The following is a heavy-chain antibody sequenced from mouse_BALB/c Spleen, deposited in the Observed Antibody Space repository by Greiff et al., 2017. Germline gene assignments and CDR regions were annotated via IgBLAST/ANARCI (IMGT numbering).Heavy chain of an antibody. V-gene: IGHV2-5-1*01. J-gene: IGHJ4*01. CDR3: AKTGYYRYDGDAMDY. CDR1: GFSLTSYG. Sequence: QVQLQQSGPSLVQPSQSLSITCTVSGFSLTSYGVHWVRQSPGKGLEWLGVIWRGGSTDYNAAFMSRLSITKDNSKSQVFFKMNSLQADDTAIYYCAKTGYYRYDGDAMDYWGQGTSVTVSS. CDR2: IWRGGST. D-gene: IGHD2-14*01.